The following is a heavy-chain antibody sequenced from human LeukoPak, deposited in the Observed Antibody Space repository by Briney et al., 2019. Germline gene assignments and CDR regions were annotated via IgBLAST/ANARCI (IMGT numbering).Heavy chain of an antibody. V-gene: IGHV3-30*03. CDR2: ISYDGSNK. D-gene: IGHD4-17*01. CDR1: GFTFSSYG. Sequence: AGGSLRLSCAASGFTFSSYGMHWVRQAPGKGLEWVAVISYDGSNKYYADSVKGRFTISRDNSKNTLYLQMNSLRAEDTAVYYCARGHPYGDIDYWGQGTLVTVSS. CDR3: ARGHPYGDIDY. J-gene: IGHJ4*02.